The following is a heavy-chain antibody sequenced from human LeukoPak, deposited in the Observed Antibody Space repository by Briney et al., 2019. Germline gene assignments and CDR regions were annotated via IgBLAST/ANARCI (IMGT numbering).Heavy chain of an antibody. D-gene: IGHD6-6*01. CDR3: ARDGSSSFVTDY. Sequence: GGSLRLSCAASGFTFSSYAMSWVRQAPGRGLEWVSSISGDSSYTFYADSVKGRFTISRDNSKNSLYLQMNSLRAEDTAVYYCARDGSSSFVTDYWGQGTLVTVSS. CDR1: GFTFSSYA. J-gene: IGHJ4*02. V-gene: IGHV3-23*01. CDR2: ISGDSSYT.